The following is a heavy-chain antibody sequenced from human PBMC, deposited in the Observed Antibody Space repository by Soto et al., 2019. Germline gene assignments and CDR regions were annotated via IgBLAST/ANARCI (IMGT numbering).Heavy chain of an antibody. CDR1: GFTFDDYA. CDR3: AKDQGRGSYFGYFDH. V-gene: IGHV3-9*01. J-gene: IGHJ4*02. CDR2: ISWNSGSI. Sequence: EVQLVESGGGLVQPGRSLRLSCAASGFTFDDYAMHWVRQAPGKGLEWVSGISWNSGSIGYADSVKGRFTISRDNAKNSLYLQMNSLRAEDTALYYCAKDQGRGSYFGYFDHWGQGTLVTVSS. D-gene: IGHD1-26*01.